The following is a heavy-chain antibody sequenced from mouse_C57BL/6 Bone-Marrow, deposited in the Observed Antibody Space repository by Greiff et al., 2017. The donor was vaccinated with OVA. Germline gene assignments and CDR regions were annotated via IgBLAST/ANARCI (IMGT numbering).Heavy chain of an antibody. CDR1: GFTFSSYA. Sequence: EVKLVESGGGLVKPGGSLKLSCAASGFTFSSYAMSWVRQTPEKRLEWVATISHGGSYTYYPDNVKGRFTISRDNAKNSLYLQMSHLKSEDTAVYYCARNRLAWFAYWGQGTLVTVSA. J-gene: IGHJ3*01. CDR3: ARNRLAWFAY. D-gene: IGHD1-2*01. V-gene: IGHV5-4*03. CDR2: ISHGGSYT.